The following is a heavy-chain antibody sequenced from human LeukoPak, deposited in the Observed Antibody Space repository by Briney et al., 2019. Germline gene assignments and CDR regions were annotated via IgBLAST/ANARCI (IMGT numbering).Heavy chain of an antibody. J-gene: IGHJ4*02. D-gene: IGHD3-22*01. CDR1: GFTFSSYA. CDR2: ISIHGGDT. V-gene: IGHV3-64*01. CDR3: ARVLRGASGYYDY. Sequence: GGSLRLSCAASGFTFSSYAMHWVRQAPGKGLEYVSAISIHGGDTYYANSVKGRFTISRDNSKNTLYLQMGSLRAEDMAVYYCARVLRGASGYYDYWGQGTLVTVSS.